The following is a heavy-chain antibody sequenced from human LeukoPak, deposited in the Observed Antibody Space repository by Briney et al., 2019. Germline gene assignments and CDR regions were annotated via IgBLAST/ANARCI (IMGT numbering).Heavy chain of an antibody. J-gene: IGHJ4*02. CDR3: ARGQEWFGELSSFDY. V-gene: IGHV3-53*01. Sequence: GGSPRLSCAASGFTVSSNYMSWVRQAPGKGLEWVSVIYSGGSTYYADSVKGRFTISRDNSKNTLYLQMNSLRAEDTAVYYCARGQEWFGELSSFDYWGQGTLVTVSS. CDR1: GFTVSSNY. CDR2: IYSGGST. D-gene: IGHD3-10*01.